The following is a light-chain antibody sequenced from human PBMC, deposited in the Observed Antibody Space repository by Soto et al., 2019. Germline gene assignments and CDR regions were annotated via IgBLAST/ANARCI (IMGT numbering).Light chain of an antibody. CDR1: QSVSSSY. J-gene: IGKJ1*01. CDR3: QQYGSSPVT. CDR2: GAS. V-gene: IGKV3-20*01. Sequence: EIVLTQSPGTLSLSPGERATLSCRASQSVSSSYLAWYQQKPGQAPRLLIYGASSRATGIPDRFSGSGSGTEFTLTISRLEPDDFAVYYCQQYGSSPVTFGQGTKVEIK.